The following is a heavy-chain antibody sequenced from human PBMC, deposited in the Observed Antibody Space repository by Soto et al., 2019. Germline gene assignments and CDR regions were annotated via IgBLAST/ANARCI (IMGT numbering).Heavy chain of an antibody. D-gene: IGHD3-16*02. Sequence: GGSLRLSCAASGFTFSSYGMHWVRQAPGKGLEWVAVISYDGSNKYYADSVKGRFTISRDNSKNTLYLQMNSLRAEDTAVYYCAKEAPTQLGGVIVYFDYWGQGTLVTVSS. CDR3: AKEAPTQLGGVIVYFDY. CDR2: ISYDGSNK. J-gene: IGHJ4*02. CDR1: GFTFSSYG. V-gene: IGHV3-30*18.